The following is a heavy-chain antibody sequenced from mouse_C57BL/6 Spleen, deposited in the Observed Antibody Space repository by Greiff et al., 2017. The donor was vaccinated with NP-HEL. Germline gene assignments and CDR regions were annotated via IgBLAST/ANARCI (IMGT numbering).Heavy chain of an antibody. D-gene: IGHD1-1*01. CDR1: GYTFTDYY. CDR2: INPYNGGT. J-gene: IGHJ2*01. CDR3: ARSLITTVDFDY. V-gene: IGHV1-19*01. Sequence: EVQLQQSGPVLVKPGASVKMSCKASGYTFTDYYMNWVKQSHGKSLEWIGVINPYNGGTSYNQKFKGKATLTVDKSSSTAYMELNSLTSEDSAVYYCARSLITTVDFDYWGQGTTLTVSS.